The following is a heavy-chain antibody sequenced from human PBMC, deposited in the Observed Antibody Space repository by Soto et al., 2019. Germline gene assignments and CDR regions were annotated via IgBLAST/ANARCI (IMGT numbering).Heavy chain of an antibody. D-gene: IGHD3-22*01. CDR3: ARGINRREYDSSGYYYPRFDP. CDR2: IIPIFGTA. V-gene: IGHV1-69*13. CDR1: GGTFSSYA. J-gene: IGHJ5*02. Sequence: SVKVSCKASGGTFSSYAISWVRQAPGQGLEWMGGIIPIFGTANYAQKFQGRVTITADESTSTAYMELSSLRSEDTAVYYCARGINRREYDSSGYYYPRFDPWGQGTLVTSPQ.